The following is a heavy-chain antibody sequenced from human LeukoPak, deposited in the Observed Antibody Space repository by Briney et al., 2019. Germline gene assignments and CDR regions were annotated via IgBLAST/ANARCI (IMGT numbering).Heavy chain of an antibody. CDR2: INPSGGST. Sequence: ASVKVSCKASGYTFTSYDINWVRQATGQGLEWMGIINPSGGSTSYAQKFQGRVTMTRDTSTSTVYMELSSLRSEDTAVYYCARETYYYDSSGYYLPGDYWGQGTLVTVSS. V-gene: IGHV1-46*01. J-gene: IGHJ4*02. CDR3: ARETYYYDSSGYYLPGDY. D-gene: IGHD3-22*01. CDR1: GYTFTSYD.